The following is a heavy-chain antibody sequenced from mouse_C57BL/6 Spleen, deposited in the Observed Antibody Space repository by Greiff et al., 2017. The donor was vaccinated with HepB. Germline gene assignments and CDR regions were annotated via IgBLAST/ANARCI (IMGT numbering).Heavy chain of an antibody. CDR1: GYAFSSYW. CDR2: IYPGDGDT. CDR3: VRDYDVGFAY. Sequence: VMLVESGAELVKPGASVKISCKASGYAFSSYWMNWVKQRPGKGLEWIGQIYPGDGDTNYNGKFKGKATLTADKSSSTAYMQLSSLTSEDSAVYFCVRDYDVGFAYWGQGTLVTVSA. V-gene: IGHV1-80*01. J-gene: IGHJ3*01. D-gene: IGHD2-4*01.